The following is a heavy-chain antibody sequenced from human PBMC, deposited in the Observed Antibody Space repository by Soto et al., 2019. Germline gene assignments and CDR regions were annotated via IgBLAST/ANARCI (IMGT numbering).Heavy chain of an antibody. Sequence: QVQLEQSGAEVKKPGASVKVPCKASGYKFTNHDINWVRQASGQGLEWMGWMNPDSGKTDYVRKFQDRVTVTRDTASNTAYMELSGLRAEDTAIYFCAICTSSFSYFDFWGQGTLVTVS. CDR2: MNPDSGKT. CDR3: AICTSSFSYFDF. CDR1: GYKFTNHD. J-gene: IGHJ4*02. V-gene: IGHV1-8*01. D-gene: IGHD2-8*01.